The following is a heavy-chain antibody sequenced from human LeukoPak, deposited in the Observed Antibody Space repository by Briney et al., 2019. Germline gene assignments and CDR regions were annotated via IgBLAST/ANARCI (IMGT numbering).Heavy chain of an antibody. CDR3: AKDKRQGIQLWLGFDY. Sequence: PGGSLRLSCAASGFTFSTYAMSWVRQAPGKGLEWVSAISGSGDGGSGGNTYYADSVKGRFTISRDNSKNTLYLQMNSLRAEDTAVYYCAKDKRQGIQLWLGFDYWGQGTLVTVSS. CDR2: ISGSGDGGSGGNT. V-gene: IGHV3-23*01. D-gene: IGHD5-18*01. J-gene: IGHJ4*02. CDR1: GFTFSTYA.